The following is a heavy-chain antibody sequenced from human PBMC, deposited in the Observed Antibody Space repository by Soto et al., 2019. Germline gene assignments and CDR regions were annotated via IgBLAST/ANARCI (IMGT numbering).Heavy chain of an antibody. D-gene: IGHD3-3*01. CDR2: ISGSGGST. Sequence: PGGSLRLSCAASGFTFSSYAMSWVRQAPGKGLEWVSAISGSGGSTYYADSVKGRFTISRDNSKNTLYLQMNSLRAEDTAVYYCAKGPPRVTIFGVVIPYYFDYWGQGTLVTVSS. V-gene: IGHV3-23*01. CDR1: GFTFSSYA. CDR3: AKGPPRVTIFGVVIPYYFDY. J-gene: IGHJ4*02.